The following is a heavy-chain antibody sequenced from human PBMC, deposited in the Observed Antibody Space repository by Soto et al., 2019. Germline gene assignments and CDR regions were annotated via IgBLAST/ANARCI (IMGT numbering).Heavy chain of an antibody. V-gene: IGHV3-30*18. Sequence: GGSLRLSCAASGFTFSSYGMHWVRQAPGKGLEWVAVISYDGSNKYYADSVKGRFTISRDNSKNTLYLQMNSLRAEDTAVYYCAKGDYIWGEPEVVYFDYWGQGTLVTVSS. CDR2: ISYDGSNK. J-gene: IGHJ4*02. CDR3: AKGDYIWGEPEVVYFDY. D-gene: IGHD3-16*01. CDR1: GFTFSSYG.